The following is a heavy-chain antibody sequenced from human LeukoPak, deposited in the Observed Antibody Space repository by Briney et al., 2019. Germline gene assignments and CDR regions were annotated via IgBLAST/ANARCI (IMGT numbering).Heavy chain of an antibody. D-gene: IGHD2-15*01. CDR2: IWYYGSNK. CDR1: GFTFSSYG. J-gene: IGHJ4*02. CDR3: ARGPFPWYGDY. V-gene: IGHV3-33*01. Sequence: GGSLRLSCAASGFTFSSYGMHWVRQAPGKGLEWVAVIWYYGSNKYYADSVKGRFTISRDNSKNTLFLQMNSLRAEDTAVYYCARGPFPWYGDYWGQGTLVTVSS.